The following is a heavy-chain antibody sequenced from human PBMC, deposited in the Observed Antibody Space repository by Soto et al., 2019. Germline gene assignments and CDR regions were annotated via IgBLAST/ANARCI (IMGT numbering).Heavy chain of an antibody. CDR2: TSSSSSYI. D-gene: IGHD2-21*02. J-gene: IGHJ6*02. CDR3: ARVMCGDCSSYYYYSMDV. V-gene: IGHV3-21*01. CDR1: GFTFSSYS. Sequence: GGSLRLSCAASGFTFSSYSMNWVRQAPGKGLEWVSSTSSSSSYIYYADSVKGRFTISRDNAKNSLILQMNNLRADDTAVYYCARVMCGDCSSYYYYSMDVWGQGTTVTVSS.